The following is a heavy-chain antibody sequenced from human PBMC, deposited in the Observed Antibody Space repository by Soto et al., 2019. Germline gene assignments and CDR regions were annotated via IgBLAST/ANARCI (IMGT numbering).Heavy chain of an antibody. Sequence: QVQLQESGPGLVKPSETLSLSCTVSGRTISGSSYYWGWVRQPPGKGLEWIGSIHYSGDAYYNPSLNNRVTISVDTSKNQLSLKVTSATAADTAVYYCVRHAPSSWFDSWGQGVLVTVSS. V-gene: IGHV4-39*01. CDR2: IHYSGDA. CDR3: VRHAPSSWFDS. D-gene: IGHD6-13*01. J-gene: IGHJ5*01. CDR1: GRTISGSSYY.